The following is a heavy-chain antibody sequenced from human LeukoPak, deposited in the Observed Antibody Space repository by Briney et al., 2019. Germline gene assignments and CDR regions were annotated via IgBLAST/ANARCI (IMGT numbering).Heavy chain of an antibody. Sequence: GGSLRLSCAASGFTFSSYEMNWVRQAPGKGLEWVSYISSSGSTIYYADSVKGRFTISRDNAKNSLYLQMNSLRAEDTAVYYCAREVPYFYDLRSTDDAFDIWGQGTMVTVSS. CDR2: ISSSGSTI. V-gene: IGHV3-48*03. CDR1: GFTFSSYE. D-gene: IGHD3-22*01. J-gene: IGHJ3*02. CDR3: AREVPYFYDLRSTDDAFDI.